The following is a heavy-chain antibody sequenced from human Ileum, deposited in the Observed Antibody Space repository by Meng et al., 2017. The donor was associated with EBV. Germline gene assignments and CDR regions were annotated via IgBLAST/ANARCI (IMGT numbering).Heavy chain of an antibody. J-gene: IGHJ5*02. V-gene: IGHV4-39*01. Sequence: LQPAEAGPGPGKPFGTPFPTCTVFGGPINSSSYYWGWIRQPPGKGLEWIGSIYYSGRTYYNPSLKSRVTISVDTSKNQFSLKLSSVTAADTAVYYCARPIAAAGWFDPWGQGTLVTVSS. CDR1: GGPINSSSYY. CDR2: IYYSGRT. CDR3: ARPIAAAGWFDP. D-gene: IGHD6-13*01.